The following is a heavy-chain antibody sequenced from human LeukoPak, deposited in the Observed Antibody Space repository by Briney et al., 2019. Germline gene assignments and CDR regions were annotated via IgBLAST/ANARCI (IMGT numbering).Heavy chain of an antibody. V-gene: IGHV3-33*01. Sequence: PGGSLRLSCAASGFTFSSYGMHWVRQAPGKGLEWVAVIWYDGSNKYYADSVKGRFTISRDNSKNTLYLQMNSLRAEDTAVYYCARGRRYYYDSSGSAFDIWGQGTMVTVSS. D-gene: IGHD3-22*01. CDR3: ARGRRYYYDSSGSAFDI. CDR2: IWYDGSNK. J-gene: IGHJ3*02. CDR1: GFTFSSYG.